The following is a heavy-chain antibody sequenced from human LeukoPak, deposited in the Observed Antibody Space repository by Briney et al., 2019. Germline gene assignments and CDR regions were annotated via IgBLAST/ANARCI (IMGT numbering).Heavy chain of an antibody. CDR1: GGTFSSYA. Sequence: SVKVSCKASGGTFSSYAISWVRQAPGQGLEWVGGIIPIFGTANYAQKFQGRVTITADESTSTAYMELSSLRSEDMAVYYCASGRYDILTGADYWGQGTLVTVSS. V-gene: IGHV1-69*01. D-gene: IGHD3-9*01. CDR2: IIPIFGTA. J-gene: IGHJ4*02. CDR3: ASGRYDILTGADY.